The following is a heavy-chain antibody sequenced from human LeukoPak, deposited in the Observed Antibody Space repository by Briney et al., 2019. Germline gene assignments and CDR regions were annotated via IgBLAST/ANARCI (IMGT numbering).Heavy chain of an antibody. V-gene: IGHV3-21*01. CDR2: ISSSSSYI. Sequence: PGGSLRLSCAVSGFTFSSYSMNWVRQAPGKGLEWVSSISSSSSYIYYADSVKGRFTISRDNAKNSLYLQMNSLRAEDTAVYYCARDPHVGGNGMDVWGQGTTVTVSS. CDR3: ARDPHVGGNGMDV. CDR1: GFTFSSYS. J-gene: IGHJ6*02. D-gene: IGHD2-15*01.